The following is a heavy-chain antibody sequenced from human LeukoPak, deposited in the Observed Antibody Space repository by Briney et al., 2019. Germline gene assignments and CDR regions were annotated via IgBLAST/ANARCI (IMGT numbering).Heavy chain of an antibody. V-gene: IGHV1-69*13. J-gene: IGHJ6*03. CDR3: ARGVVVPAAKGAYYYYYMDV. D-gene: IGHD2-2*01. CDR1: GGTFSSHA. CDR2: IVPIFGSA. Sequence: SVNVSCKASGGTFSSHAISWVRQAPGQGLEWMGGIVPIFGSANYAEKFQGRGTITADESTSTTYMELSSLRSEDTAVYYCARGVVVPAAKGAYYYYYMDVWGKGTTVTVSS.